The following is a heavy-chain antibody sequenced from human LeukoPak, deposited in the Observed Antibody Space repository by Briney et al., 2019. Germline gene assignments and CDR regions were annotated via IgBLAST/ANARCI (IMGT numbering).Heavy chain of an antibody. CDR3: ARGRAYYYDSSDYHDY. CDR1: GGSFSGYY. D-gene: IGHD3-22*01. CDR2: INHSGST. J-gene: IGHJ4*02. V-gene: IGHV4-34*01. Sequence: SETLSLTCAVYGGSFSGYYWSWIRQPPGKGLEWIGEINHSGSTNYNPSLKSRVTISVDTSKNQFSLKLSSVTAADTAVYYCARGRAYYYDSSDYHDYWGQGTLVTVSS.